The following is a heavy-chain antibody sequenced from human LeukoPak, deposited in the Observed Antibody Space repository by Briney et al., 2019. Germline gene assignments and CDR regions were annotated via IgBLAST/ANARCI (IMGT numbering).Heavy chain of an antibody. CDR2: IYYSGST. D-gene: IGHD5-12*01. J-gene: IGHJ4*02. Sequence: SETLSLTCTVSGGSISSYYWSWIRQPPGKGLEWIGYIYYSGSTNYNPSLKSRVTISVDTSKNQFSLKLSSVTAADTAVYYCARLGGEWLRFFDNWGQGTLVTVSS. V-gene: IGHV4-59*08. CDR3: ARLGGEWLRFFDN. CDR1: GGSISSYY.